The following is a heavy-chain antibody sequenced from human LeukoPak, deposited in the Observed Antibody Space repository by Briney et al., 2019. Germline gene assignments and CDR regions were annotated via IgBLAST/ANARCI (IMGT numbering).Heavy chain of an antibody. D-gene: IGHD4-17*01. CDR1: GFTFSSYA. Sequence: GGSLRLSCAASGFTFSSYAMHWVRQAPGKGLEWVAVISYDGSNKYYADSVKGRFTISRDNSKNTLYLQMNSLRAEDTAVYYCASGTVTTRQLWYWGQGTLVTVSS. CDR3: ASGTVTTRQLWY. J-gene: IGHJ4*02. CDR2: ISYDGSNK. V-gene: IGHV3-30-3*01.